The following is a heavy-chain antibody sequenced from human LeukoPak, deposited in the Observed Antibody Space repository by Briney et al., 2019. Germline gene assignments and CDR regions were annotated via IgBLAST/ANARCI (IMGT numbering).Heavy chain of an antibody. D-gene: IGHD3-22*01. Sequence: GASVKVSCRASGGTFSSYAISWVRQAPGQGLEWMGGIIPILGTANYAQKFQGRVTITADESTSTAYMELSSLRSEDTAVYYCARDSNYYYDSSGYTFPPYYYYGMDVWGQGTTVTVSS. J-gene: IGHJ6*02. V-gene: IGHV1-69*13. CDR3: ARDSNYYYDSSGYTFPPYYYYGMDV. CDR2: IIPILGTA. CDR1: GGTFSSYA.